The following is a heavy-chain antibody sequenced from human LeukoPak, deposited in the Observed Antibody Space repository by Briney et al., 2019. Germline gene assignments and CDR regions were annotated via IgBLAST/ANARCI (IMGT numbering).Heavy chain of an antibody. CDR3: ARDIGNVGFDY. CDR2: IYYSGST. V-gene: IGHV4-59*01. Sequence: PSETLSLTCTVSGGSISSYYWSWIRQPPGKGLEWIGYIYYSGSTNYNPSLKSRVTISVDTSKNQFSLKLSSVTAAATAVYYCARDIGNVGFDYWGQGTLGTVSS. D-gene: IGHD1-14*01. CDR1: GGSISSYY. J-gene: IGHJ4*01.